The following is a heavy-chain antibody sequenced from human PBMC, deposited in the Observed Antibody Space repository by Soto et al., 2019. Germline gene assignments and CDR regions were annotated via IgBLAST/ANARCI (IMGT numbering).Heavy chain of an antibody. J-gene: IGHJ4*02. CDR2: INPNSGGT. CDR1: GYTFTGYY. V-gene: IGHV1-2*02. CDR3: ARDAYYYSNSGYLRI. D-gene: IGHD3-22*01. Sequence: ASVKVSCKASGYTFTGYYMHWVRQAPGQGHEWMGWINPNSGGTNYAQKFQGRVTMTRDTSISAVYMELSSLRSYATAVYYCARDAYYYSNSGYLRIWGQGTLFTVAS.